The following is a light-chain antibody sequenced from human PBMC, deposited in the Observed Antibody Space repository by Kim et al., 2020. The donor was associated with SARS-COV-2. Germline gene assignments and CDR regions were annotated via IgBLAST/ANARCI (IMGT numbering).Light chain of an antibody. CDR3: QQYGRSPDT. J-gene: IGKJ1*01. CDR1: QSVTSTY. V-gene: IGKV3-20*01. Sequence: EIVLTQSPGTLSLSPGERATLSCRASQSVTSTYLAWYQQKPGQAPRLLIYGASNRASGIPDRFSGSGSGTDFTLTISRLEPEDFAVFYCQQYGRSPDTFGQGTKVDIK. CDR2: GAS.